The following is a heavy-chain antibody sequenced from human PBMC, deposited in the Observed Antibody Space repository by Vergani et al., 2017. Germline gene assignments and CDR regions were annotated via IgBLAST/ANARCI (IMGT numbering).Heavy chain of an antibody. CDR2: FDPEDGET. CDR3: ATXLGRERGEELLPHY. V-gene: IGHV1-24*01. J-gene: IGHJ4*02. D-gene: IGHD1-26*01. CDR1: GYTLTELS. Sequence: QVQLVQSGAEVKKPGASVKVSCKVSGYTLTELSMHWVRQAPGKGLEWMGGFDPEDGETIYAQKFQGRVTMTEDTSTDTAYMELSSLRSEDTAVYYCATXLGRERGEELLPHYWGQGTLVTVSS.